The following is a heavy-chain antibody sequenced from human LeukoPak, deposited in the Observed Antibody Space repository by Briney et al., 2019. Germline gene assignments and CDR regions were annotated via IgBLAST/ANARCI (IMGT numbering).Heavy chain of an antibody. CDR2: IFISGST. J-gene: IGHJ4*02. D-gene: IGHD4-23*01. V-gene: IGHV4-61*02. Sequence: PSQTLSLTCTVSGGSISSGSYYWNWIRQPAGKGLEWIGPIFISGSTNYNPSLKSRVTISVDTSKNQFSLKLSSVTAADTAVYYCAMTTVVTSDPYFDYWGQGTLVTVSS. CDR1: GGSISSGSYY. CDR3: AMTTVVTSDPYFDY.